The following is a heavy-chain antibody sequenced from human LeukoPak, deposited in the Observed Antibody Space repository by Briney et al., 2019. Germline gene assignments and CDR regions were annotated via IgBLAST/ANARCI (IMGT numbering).Heavy chain of an antibody. CDR1: GFTFSSYI. D-gene: IGHD3-22*01. V-gene: IGHV3-21*01. CDR2: ISSSSSYI. J-gene: IGHJ4*02. Sequence: GGSLRLSCAASGFTFSSYIMNWVRQAPGKGLEWVSSISSSSSYIYYADSVKGRFTISRDNAKNSLYLQMNSLRAEDTAVYYCARDGYYYDSSGYYWGQGTLATVSS. CDR3: ARDGYYYDSSGYY.